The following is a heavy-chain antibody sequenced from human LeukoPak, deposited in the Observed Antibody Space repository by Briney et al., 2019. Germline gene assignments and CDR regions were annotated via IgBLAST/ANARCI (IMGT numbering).Heavy chain of an antibody. D-gene: IGHD5-18*01. Sequence: GGSLRLSCAASGFTFSSYSMNWVRQAPGKWLEWISYISHGSSRIFYADFVEGRFTVSRDDAKNALYLQMNSLRVEDKAVYYCARDPGYSYAMDSWGQGTLVIVSS. CDR3: ARDPGYSYAMDS. V-gene: IGHV3-48*01. CDR2: ISHGSSRI. CDR1: GFTFSSYS. J-gene: IGHJ4*02.